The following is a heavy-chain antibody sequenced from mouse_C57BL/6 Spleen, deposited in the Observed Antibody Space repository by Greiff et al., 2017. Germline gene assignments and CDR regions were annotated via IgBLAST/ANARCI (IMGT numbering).Heavy chain of an antibody. Sequence: EVQLQESGAELVRPGASVKLSCTASGFNIKNYYMHWVKQRPEQGLEWIGRIDPEDGDTEYDPEFKGKATLTADTSSNTAYLQLSSLTSEDTAVYYCTKGYDVDYWGQGTTLTVSS. D-gene: IGHD2-2*01. V-gene: IGHV14-1*01. CDR2: IDPEDGDT. CDR3: TKGYDVDY. CDR1: GFNIKNYY. J-gene: IGHJ2*01.